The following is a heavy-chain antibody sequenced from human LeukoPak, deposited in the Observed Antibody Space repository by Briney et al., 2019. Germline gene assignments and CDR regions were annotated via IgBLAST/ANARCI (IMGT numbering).Heavy chain of an antibody. CDR3: AREPGYCSSTSCFDSYYYYGMDV. CDR2: INPSSGGT. J-gene: IGHJ6*02. V-gene: IGHV1-2*02. Sequence: GASVKVSCKASGYTFTGYYMHWVRQAPGQGLEWMGWINPSSGGTNYAQKFQGRVTMTRDTFISTAYMELSRLRSDDTAVYYCAREPGYCSSTSCFDSYYYYGMDVWGQRTTVTVSS. CDR1: GYTFTGYY. D-gene: IGHD2-2*01.